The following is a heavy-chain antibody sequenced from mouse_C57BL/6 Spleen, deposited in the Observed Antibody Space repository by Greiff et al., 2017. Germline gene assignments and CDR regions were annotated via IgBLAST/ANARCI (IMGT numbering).Heavy chain of an antibody. CDR1: GYAFSSSW. V-gene: IGHV1-82*01. D-gene: IGHD1-1*01. CDR3: ARSRAVVAYYYAMDY. J-gene: IGHJ4*01. CDR2: IYPGDGDT. Sequence: QVQLQQSGPELVKPGASVKISCKASGYAFSSSWMNWVKQRPGKGLEWIGRIYPGDGDTNYNGKFKGKATLTADKSSSTAYMQLSSLTSEDSAVYFCARSRAVVAYYYAMDYWGQGTSVTVSS.